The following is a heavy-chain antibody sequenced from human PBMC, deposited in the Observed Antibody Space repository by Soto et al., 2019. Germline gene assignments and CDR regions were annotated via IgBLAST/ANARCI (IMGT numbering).Heavy chain of an antibody. CDR1: GYTFTSYG. Sequence: ASVKVSCKASGYTFTSYGISWARQAPGQGLEWMGWISAYNGNTNYAQKLQGRVTMTTDTSTSTAYMELRSLRSDDTAVYYCAREGHDFWSGYQLDYWGQGTLVTVSS. CDR3: AREGHDFWSGYQLDY. D-gene: IGHD3-3*01. J-gene: IGHJ4*02. CDR2: ISAYNGNT. V-gene: IGHV1-18*04.